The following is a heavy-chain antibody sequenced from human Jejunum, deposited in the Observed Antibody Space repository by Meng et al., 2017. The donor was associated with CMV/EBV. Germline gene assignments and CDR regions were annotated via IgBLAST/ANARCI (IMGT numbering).Heavy chain of an antibody. D-gene: IGHD1-26*01. CDR1: GFTFNTYA. CDR3: AKDSGWERTHGMDV. J-gene: IGHJ6*02. CDR2: ISGSGGST. V-gene: IGHV3-23*01. Sequence: GFTFNTYAMPWVRQAPGKGLEWVSAISGSGGSTYSADSVKGRFTISRDNSKNTLYLQMNSLRAEDTAVYYCAKDSGWERTHGMDVWGQGTTVTVSS.